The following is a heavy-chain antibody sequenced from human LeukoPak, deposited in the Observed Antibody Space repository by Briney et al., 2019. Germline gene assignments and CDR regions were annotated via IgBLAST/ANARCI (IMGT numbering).Heavy chain of an antibody. CDR2: ISYDGSNK. CDR3: AREGPTRFLEWLPKPRYYYYYMDV. V-gene: IGHV3-30-3*01. J-gene: IGHJ6*03. D-gene: IGHD3-3*01. CDR1: GFTFSSYA. Sequence: GGSLRLSCAASGFTFSSYAMHWVRQAPGKGLEWVAVISYDGSNKYYADSVKGRFTISRDNSKNTLYLQMNSLRAEDTAVYYCAREGPTRFLEWLPKPRYYYYYMDVWGKGTSVTVSS.